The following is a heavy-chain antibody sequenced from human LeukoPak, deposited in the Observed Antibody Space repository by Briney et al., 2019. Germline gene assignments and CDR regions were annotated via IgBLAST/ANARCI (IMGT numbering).Heavy chain of an antibody. J-gene: IGHJ4*02. CDR1: GFTFSLNW. CDR3: ARAPPWHWLVFDY. V-gene: IGHV3-7*01. D-gene: IGHD6-19*01. CDR2: IKQDGSEK. Sequence: PGGSLRLSCAASGFTFSLNWMSWVRQAPGKGLEWVANIKQDGSEKYYVDYVKGRFTISRDNAENSLYLQMNSLTAEDTAVYYCARAPPWHWLVFDYWGQGTLVTVSS.